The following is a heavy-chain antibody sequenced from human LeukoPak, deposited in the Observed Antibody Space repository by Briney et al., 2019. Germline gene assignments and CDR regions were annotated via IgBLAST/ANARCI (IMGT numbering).Heavy chain of an antibody. V-gene: IGHV1-18*01. D-gene: IGHD3-22*01. CDR3: ARGYYYVSSGYYLDDAFDI. CDR1: GYTFTSYG. J-gene: IGHJ3*02. CDR2: ISAYNGNT. Sequence: ASVKVSCKASGYTFTSYGISWVRQAPGQGLEWMGWISAYNGNTNYAQKLQGRVTMTTDTSTSTAYMELRSLRSDDTAVYYCARGYYYVSSGYYLDDAFDIWGQGTMVTVSS.